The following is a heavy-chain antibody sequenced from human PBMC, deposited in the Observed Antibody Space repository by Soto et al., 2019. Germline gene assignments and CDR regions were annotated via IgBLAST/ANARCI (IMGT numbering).Heavy chain of an antibody. Sequence: QVQLVQSGAEVTKPGSSVKVSCKASGGTFSSYAIIWVRQAPGQGLEWMGGIIPISDTTNYAQKFQGRVTITADESTSTAYLELSSLRSEDTAVYYCARSQGSSTSLELYYYFYYGMDVWGQGTTVTVSS. D-gene: IGHD2-2*01. V-gene: IGHV1-69*01. J-gene: IGHJ6*02. CDR3: ARSQGSSTSLELYYYFYYGMDV. CDR2: IIPISDTT. CDR1: GGTFSSYA.